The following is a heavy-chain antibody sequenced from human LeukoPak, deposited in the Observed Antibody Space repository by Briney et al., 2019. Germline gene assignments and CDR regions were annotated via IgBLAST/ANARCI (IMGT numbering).Heavy chain of an antibody. CDR3: ASSFGVAATAFDY. J-gene: IGHJ4*02. Sequence: SETLSLTCTVSGGSISGYYWSWIRQPPEKGLEWIGDIDYSGSTNYNPSLKSRVTISVDTSKNQFSLKLSSVTAADTAVYYCASSFGVAATAFDYWGQGNLGTVSS. V-gene: IGHV4-59*08. CDR2: IDYSGST. D-gene: IGHD2-15*01. CDR1: GGSISGYY.